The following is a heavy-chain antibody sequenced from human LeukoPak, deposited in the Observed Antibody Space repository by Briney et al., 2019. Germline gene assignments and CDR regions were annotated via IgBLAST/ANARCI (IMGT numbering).Heavy chain of an antibody. CDR2: INPSGGST. V-gene: IGHV1-46*01. CDR3: ARSPLGPNNWFDP. CDR1: GYTFTSYY. J-gene: IGHJ5*02. Sequence: GASVKVSCKASGYTFTSYYMHWVRQAPGQGIELMGIINPSGGSTSYAQKFQGRVTMTRDMSTSTVYMELSSLRSEDTAVYYCARSPLGPNNWFDPWGQGTLVTVSS.